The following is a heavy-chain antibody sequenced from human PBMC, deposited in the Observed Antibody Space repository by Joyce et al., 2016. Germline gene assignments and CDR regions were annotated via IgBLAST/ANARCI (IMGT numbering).Heavy chain of an antibody. Sequence: EVHLVESGGGLVKPGGSLRLSCAASGFTFSSYFMAWVRKAPGKGMDWVSYITGTPTSIQYADPVKGRFIISRDNAKNSLYRQMNSLRAEDTAVYYCARDRGVGVKGFDYWGQGTLVTVSS. CDR2: ITGTPTSI. CDR1: GFTFSSYF. CDR3: ARDRGVGVKGFDY. D-gene: IGHD1-26*01. V-gene: IGHV3-21*01. J-gene: IGHJ4*02.